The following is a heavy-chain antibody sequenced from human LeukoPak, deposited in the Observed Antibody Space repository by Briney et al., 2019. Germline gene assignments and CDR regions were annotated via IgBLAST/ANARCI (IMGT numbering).Heavy chain of an antibody. Sequence: GSLRLSCAASGFTFTSYAMNWVRQAPGKGLEWVSAISGSGGSTYYADSVKGRFTISRDNSKNTLYLQMNSLRAEDTAVYYCAKRTTVTTDYWGQGTLVTVSS. CDR2: ISGSGGST. D-gene: IGHD4-17*01. CDR1: GFTFTSYA. J-gene: IGHJ4*02. V-gene: IGHV3-23*01. CDR3: AKRTTVTTDY.